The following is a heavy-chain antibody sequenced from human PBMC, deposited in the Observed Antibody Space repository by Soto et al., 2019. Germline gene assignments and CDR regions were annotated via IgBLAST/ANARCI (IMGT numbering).Heavy chain of an antibody. D-gene: IGHD3-3*01. J-gene: IGHJ3*02. CDR1: GFTFSSYW. CDR3: AREGDYDFVLNAFDI. Sequence: GGSLRLSCAASGFTFSSYWMSWVRQAPGKGLEWVANIKQDGSEKYYVDSVKGRFTISRDNAKNSLYLQMNSLRAEDTAVYYCAREGDYDFVLNAFDIWGQGTMVTVSS. CDR2: IKQDGSEK. V-gene: IGHV3-7*01.